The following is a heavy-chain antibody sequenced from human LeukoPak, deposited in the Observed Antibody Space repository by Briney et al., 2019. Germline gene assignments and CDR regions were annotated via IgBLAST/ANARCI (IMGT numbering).Heavy chain of an antibody. J-gene: IGHJ4*02. CDR3: ARVNDFWSGSTNYYFDY. Sequence: SETLSLTCTVSGGSISSSSYYWGWIRQPPGKGLEWIGSIYYSGSTYYNPSLKSRVTISVDTSKNQFSLKLSSVTAADTAVYYCARVNDFWSGSTNYYFDYWGQGTLVTVSS. CDR2: IYYSGST. D-gene: IGHD3-3*01. CDR1: GGSISSSSYY. V-gene: IGHV4-39*07.